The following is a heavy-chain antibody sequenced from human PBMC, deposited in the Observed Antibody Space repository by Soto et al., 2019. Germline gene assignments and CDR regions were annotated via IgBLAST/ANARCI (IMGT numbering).Heavy chain of an antibody. J-gene: IGHJ5*02. CDR1: GGSISSYY. Sequence: SETLSLTCTVPGGSISSYYWSWIRQPPWNVLEWIGEINHTGGTHYNPSLKSRVTMSVDTSKNQFSLRLSSVTAADTAIYYRETRITVFGLLIHPFDPWGQGIKVPVSS. CDR3: ETRITVFGLLIHPFDP. CDR2: INHTGGT. V-gene: IGHV4-59*04. D-gene: IGHD3-3*01.